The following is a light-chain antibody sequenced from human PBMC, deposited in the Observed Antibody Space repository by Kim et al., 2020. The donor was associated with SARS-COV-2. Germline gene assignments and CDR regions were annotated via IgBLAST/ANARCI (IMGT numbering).Light chain of an antibody. CDR2: DVS. V-gene: IGLV2-14*03. CDR3: SSYTSSSTLGV. CDR1: SSDVCGYNY. Sequence: SITFTFTGTSSDVCGYNYVSWYQQHPGEAPKLMIYDVSNRPSGVSNRFSGSKSGNTASLTISGLQAEDEADYYCSSYTSSSTLGVFGTGTKVTVL. J-gene: IGLJ1*01.